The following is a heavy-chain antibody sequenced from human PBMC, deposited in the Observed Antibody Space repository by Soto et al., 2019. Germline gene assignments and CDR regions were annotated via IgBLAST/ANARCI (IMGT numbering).Heavy chain of an antibody. J-gene: IGHJ5*02. CDR1: GFTFSSYS. V-gene: IGHV3-21*01. CDR2: VSSSSYI. D-gene: IGHD6-13*01. CDR3: ARAGSLVSGSFNWFDP. Sequence: GGSLRLSCAASGFTFSSYSMNWVRQAPGKGLEWVSSVSSSSYIYYADSVKGRFTISRDNAKNSLYLQMNSLRAEDTAVYYCARAGSLVSGSFNWFDPWGQGTLVTVSS.